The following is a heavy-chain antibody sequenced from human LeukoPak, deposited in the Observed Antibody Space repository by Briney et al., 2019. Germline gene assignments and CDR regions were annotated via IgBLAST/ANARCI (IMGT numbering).Heavy chain of an antibody. J-gene: IGHJ5*02. CDR2: IYYSGST. V-gene: IGHV4-59*01. CDR3: ARAKLSYGGDWFDP. Sequence: SETLYLTCTVSGGSMSSYYWSWIRQPPGKGLEWIGYIYYSGSTNYNPSLKSRVTISVDTSKNQFSLKLSSVTAADTAVYYCARAKLSYGGDWFDPWGQGTLVTVSS. D-gene: IGHD3-10*01. CDR1: GGSMSSYY.